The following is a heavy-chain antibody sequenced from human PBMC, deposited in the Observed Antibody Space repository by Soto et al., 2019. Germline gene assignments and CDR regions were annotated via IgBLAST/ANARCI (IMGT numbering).Heavy chain of an antibody. CDR3: AKDTVAIRSFYFDS. J-gene: IGHJ4*02. CDR2: ISGSGDRT. CDR1: GFTFGNYA. Sequence: EVQLLVSGGRFVQPGGSLKLSCEASGFTFGNYAMTWVRQAPGKGLEWVSTISGSGDRTYYADSVTGRFTISRDNSKNTLYLQMHSLGVEDTVVYFCAKDTVAIRSFYFDSWAQGTLVTVSS. V-gene: IGHV3-23*01. D-gene: IGHD2-21*01.